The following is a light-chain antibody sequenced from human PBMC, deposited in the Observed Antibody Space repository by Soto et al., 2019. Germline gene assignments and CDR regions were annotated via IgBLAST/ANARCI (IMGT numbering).Light chain of an antibody. V-gene: IGLV2-14*01. Sequence: QSVLTQPASGSGSPGQSITISCTGTSSDVGGYNYVSWYQQHPAKVPKLMIYDVSNRPSGVSDRFSGSKSGNTASLTISGLQAEDEADYYCYSYTTSSTYVFGTGTKVTVL. CDR2: DVS. CDR1: SSDVGGYNY. J-gene: IGLJ1*01. CDR3: YSYTTSSTYV.